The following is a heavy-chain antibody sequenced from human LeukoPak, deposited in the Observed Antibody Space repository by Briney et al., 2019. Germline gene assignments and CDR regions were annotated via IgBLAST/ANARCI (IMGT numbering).Heavy chain of an antibody. CDR1: GYTLTELS. Sequence: ASVKVSCKVSGYTLTELSMHWVRQAPGKGLEWMGGFDPEDGETIDAQKFQGRVTMTEDTSTDTAYMELSSLRSEDTAVYYCAREGIAVAGTSRWFDPWGQGTLVTVSS. V-gene: IGHV1-24*01. CDR3: AREGIAVAGTSRWFDP. D-gene: IGHD6-19*01. J-gene: IGHJ5*02. CDR2: FDPEDGET.